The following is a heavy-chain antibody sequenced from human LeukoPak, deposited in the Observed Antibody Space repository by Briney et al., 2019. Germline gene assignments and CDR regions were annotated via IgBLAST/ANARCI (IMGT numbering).Heavy chain of an antibody. J-gene: IGHJ4*02. CDR3: ARAPGVPADPFDY. CDR2: ISAYNGDR. D-gene: IGHD2-2*01. CDR1: GYTFTSFG. Sequence: GASVKVSCKASGYTFTSFGISWVRQAPGQGLEWMGWISAYNGDRNYAQKFQGRVTMTTDISTSTAYMELTSLRSDDTAVYYCARAPGVPADPFDYWGQGTLVTVSS. V-gene: IGHV1-18*01.